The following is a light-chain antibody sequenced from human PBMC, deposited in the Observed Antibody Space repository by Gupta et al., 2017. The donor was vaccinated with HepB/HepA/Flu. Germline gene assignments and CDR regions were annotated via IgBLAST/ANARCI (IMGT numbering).Light chain of an antibody. Sequence: QSAPPQPPYSSESPVESVTISCTGTSSDVGGYNYVSWYQQHPGKAPKLMIYEVSKRPSGVPDRFSGSKSGNTASLTVSGLQAEDEADYYCSSYAGSNNVVFGGGTKLTVL. V-gene: IGLV2-8*01. CDR2: EVS. CDR1: SSDVGGYNY. CDR3: SSYAGSNNVV. J-gene: IGLJ2*01.